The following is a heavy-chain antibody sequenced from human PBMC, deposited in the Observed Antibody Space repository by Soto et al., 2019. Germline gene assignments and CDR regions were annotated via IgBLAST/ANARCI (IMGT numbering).Heavy chain of an antibody. CDR2: IYYSGST. D-gene: IGHD2-2*01. CDR3: AVVVPARFDY. V-gene: IGHV4-31*03. Sequence: SETLSLTCTVSGGSISSGGYYWSWIRQHPGKGLEWIGYIYYSGSTYYHPSLKSRVTISVDTSKNLFSLKLSSVTAAVTVVYYCAVVVPARFDYWGQGTLVTVSS. J-gene: IGHJ4*02. CDR1: GGSISSGGYY.